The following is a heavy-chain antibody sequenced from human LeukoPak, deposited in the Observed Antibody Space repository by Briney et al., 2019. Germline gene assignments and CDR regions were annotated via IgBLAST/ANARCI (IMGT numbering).Heavy chain of an antibody. CDR2: ISAYNGNT. CDR1: GYTFTNYG. V-gene: IGHV1-18*01. CDR3: ARGDWLSPNDAFDI. Sequence: ASVKVSCXASGYTFTNYGISWVRQARGQGLEWMGWISAYNGNTNYAQKLQGRVTMTTDTSTSTAYMELRSLRSDDTAVYYCARGDWLSPNDAFDIWGQGTMVTVSS. J-gene: IGHJ3*02. D-gene: IGHD3-9*01.